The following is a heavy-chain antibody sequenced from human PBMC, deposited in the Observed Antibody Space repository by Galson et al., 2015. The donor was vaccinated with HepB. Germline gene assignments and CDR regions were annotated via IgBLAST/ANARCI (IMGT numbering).Heavy chain of an antibody. J-gene: IGHJ3*02. V-gene: IGHV3-21*01. D-gene: IGHD6-13*01. Sequence: SLRLSCAASGFTFSSYSMNWVRQAPGKGLEWVSSISSSSYIYYADSVKGRFTISRDNAKNSLYLQMNSLRAEDTAVYYCASPSTPVAAAGSADAFDIWGQGTMVTVSS. CDR3: ASPSTPVAAAGSADAFDI. CDR1: GFTFSSYS. CDR2: ISSSSYI.